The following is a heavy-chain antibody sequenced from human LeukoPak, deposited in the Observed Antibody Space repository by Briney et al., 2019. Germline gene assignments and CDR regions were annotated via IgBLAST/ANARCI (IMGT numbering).Heavy chain of an antibody. CDR1: GFTFSSYA. D-gene: IGHD6-13*01. CDR2: ISYDGSNK. J-gene: IGHJ4*02. V-gene: IGHV3-30*01. CDR3: ANPEYSSSWAFDY. Sequence: GGSLRLSCAASGFTFSSYAMHWVRQAPGKGLEWVAVISYDGSNKYYADSVKGRFTISRDNSKNTLYLQMNSLRAEDTAVYYCANPEYSSSWAFDYWGQGTLVTVSS.